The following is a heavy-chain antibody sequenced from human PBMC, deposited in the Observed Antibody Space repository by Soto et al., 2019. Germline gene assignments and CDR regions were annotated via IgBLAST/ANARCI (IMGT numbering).Heavy chain of an antibody. D-gene: IGHD3-22*01. J-gene: IGHJ4*02. CDR1: GGSISSGDYY. Sequence: PSETLSLTCTVSGGSISSGDYYWNWIRQPPGKGLEWVGYISYSGSTYYNPSLKSRLTISVDTSKNQFSLKLSSVTAADTAVYYCASAPTNYYDTSSYFGIHYWGQGTLVTVSS. V-gene: IGHV4-30-4*01. CDR3: ASAPTNYYDTSSYFGIHY. CDR2: ISYSGST.